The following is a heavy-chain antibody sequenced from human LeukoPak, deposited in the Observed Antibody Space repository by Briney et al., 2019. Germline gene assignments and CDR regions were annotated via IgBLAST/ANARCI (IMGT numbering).Heavy chain of an antibody. J-gene: IGHJ4*02. CDR2: INPNSGDA. CDR1: GYTFTGYY. V-gene: IGHV1-2*02. D-gene: IGHD6-13*01. CDR3: ASADSTAGGSLLYYFDY. Sequence: RASVTVSFKTSGYTFTGYYIHWVRQAPGQGLEWVGWINPNSGDANYAQKFQGRVTMTRDTSITTAYMELSRLRSDDTAVYYCASADSTAGGSLLYYFDYWGQGTLVTVSS.